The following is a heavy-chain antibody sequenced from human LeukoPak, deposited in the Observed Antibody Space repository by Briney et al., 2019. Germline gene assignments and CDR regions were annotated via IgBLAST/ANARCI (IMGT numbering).Heavy chain of an antibody. V-gene: IGHV4-4*07. CDR3: ARDSYYYDSSGYSTFDY. Sequence: SETLSLTCTVSGGSISSYYWSWIRQPAGKGLEWIGRIYTSGSTNYNPSLKSRVTMSVDTSKNQFSLKLSSVTAADTAVYYCARDSYYYDSSGYSTFDYWGQGTLVTVSS. CDR1: GGSISSYY. J-gene: IGHJ4*02. CDR2: IYTSGST. D-gene: IGHD3-22*01.